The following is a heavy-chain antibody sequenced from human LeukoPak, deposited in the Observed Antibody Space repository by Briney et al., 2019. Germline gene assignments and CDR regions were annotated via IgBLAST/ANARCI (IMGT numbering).Heavy chain of an antibody. D-gene: IGHD4-17*01. CDR1: GFTFSSYS. CDR2: ISSSSSTI. Sequence: PGGSLRLSCAASGFTFSSYSMNWVRQAPGKGLEWISYISSSSSTIYYADSVKGRFTISRDNSKNTLYLQMNSLRGEDTAVYYCAKIRDDFGNYYFEYWGQGTLATVSS. V-gene: IGHV3-48*04. CDR3: AKIRDDFGNYYFEY. J-gene: IGHJ4*02.